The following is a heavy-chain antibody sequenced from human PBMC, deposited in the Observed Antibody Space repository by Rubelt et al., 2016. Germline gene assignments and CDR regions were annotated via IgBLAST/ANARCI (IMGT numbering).Heavy chain of an antibody. D-gene: IGHD3-3*01. CDR2: IWYDGSNK. V-gene: IGHV3-33*08. J-gene: IGHJ5*02. CDR3: ARGRHYDFWSGYRNWFDP. Sequence: GGSLRLSCAASGFTFSSYSLNWVRQAPGKGLEWVAVIWYDGSNKYYADSVKGRFTISRDNSKNTLYLQMNSLRAEDTAVYYCARGRHYDFWSGYRNWFDPWGQGTLVTVSS. CDR1: GFTFSSYS.